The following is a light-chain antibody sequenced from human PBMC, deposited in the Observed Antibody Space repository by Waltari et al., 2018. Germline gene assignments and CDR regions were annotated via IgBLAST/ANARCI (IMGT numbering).Light chain of an antibody. CDR2: KDS. CDR1: ALSKQH. V-gene: IGLV3-25*03. J-gene: IGLJ1*01. CDR3: QSSDSSGNDYV. Sequence: SLELTQSPSVAVSPGQTAGITCSGDALSKQHVYWYQQRPGQAPVLVLFKDSERPSGIPGRFSGSRSGTTGTLTITGVQAEDEADYYCQSSDSSGNDYVFGPGTKVTVL.